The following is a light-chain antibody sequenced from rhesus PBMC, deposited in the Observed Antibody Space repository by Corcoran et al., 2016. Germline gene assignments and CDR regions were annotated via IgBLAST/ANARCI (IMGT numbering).Light chain of an antibody. Sequence: EIVMTQSPATLPLSPGERATLSCRASQSVSSYLAWYQQKPGQAPRLLIDGASSRATGIPDRFSGRGSGTDFPLTISSLEPEDFAVYYCQETSNLYSFGQGTKVEMK. J-gene: IGKJ2*01. CDR2: GAS. CDR3: QETSNLYS. CDR1: QSVSSY. V-gene: IGKV3-31*02.